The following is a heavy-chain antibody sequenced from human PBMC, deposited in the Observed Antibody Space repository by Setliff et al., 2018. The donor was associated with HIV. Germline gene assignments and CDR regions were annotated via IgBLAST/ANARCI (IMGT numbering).Heavy chain of an antibody. CDR1: GGSFSGYY. D-gene: IGHD3-22*01. V-gene: IGHV4-34*01. J-gene: IGHJ5*02. CDR3: ASRVYYYDSNNFLREEGFDP. CDR2: MKHRGVI. Sequence: LSLTCTVYGGSFSGYYWTWIRQPPGKGLEFIGEMKHRGVIKYLSSLKSRVTMAVDTSKKQFSLNLNAVTAADTAVYYCASRVYYYDSNNFLREEGFDPWGQGTLVTVSS.